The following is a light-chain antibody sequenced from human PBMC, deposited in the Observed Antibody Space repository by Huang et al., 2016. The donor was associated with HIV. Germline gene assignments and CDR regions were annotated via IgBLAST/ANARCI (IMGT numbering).Light chain of an antibody. V-gene: IGKV3-15*01. CDR2: GAS. CDR1: QSVNSN. Sequence: EIVMTQSPATLSLSPGERATLPCRASQSVNSNLAWYQQKPGQAPRLLIYGASTRATGCPARFSGSGSGTEFTLTISSLQSEDFAVYYCQQYNNWPYTFGQGTKLDIK. J-gene: IGKJ2*01. CDR3: QQYNNWPYT.